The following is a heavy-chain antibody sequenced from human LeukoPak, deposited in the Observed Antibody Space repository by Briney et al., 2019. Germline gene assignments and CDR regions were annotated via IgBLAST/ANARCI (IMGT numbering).Heavy chain of an antibody. CDR1: GFTFSSSG. V-gene: IGHV3-30*18. Sequence: GRSLRLSCAASGFTFSSSGMHWARQAPGKGLEWVAVISYDGSTKCYADSVKGRFTISRDNSKNTLYLQMNSLRAEDTAVYYCAKYDFWSGYGIDVWGQGTTVTVSS. CDR3: AKYDFWSGYGIDV. CDR2: ISYDGSTK. J-gene: IGHJ6*02. D-gene: IGHD3-3*01.